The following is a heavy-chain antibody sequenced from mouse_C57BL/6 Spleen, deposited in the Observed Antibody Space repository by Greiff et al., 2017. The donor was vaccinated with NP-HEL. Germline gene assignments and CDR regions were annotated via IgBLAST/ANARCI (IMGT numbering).Heavy chain of an antibody. V-gene: IGHV5-17*01. Sequence: DVKLVESGGGLVKPGGSLKLSCAASGFTFSDYGMHWVRQAPGKGLEWVAYISSGSSTIYYADTVKGRFTISRDNAKNTLFLQMTSLRSEDTAMYYCAYGSSYGYFDVWGTGTTVTVSS. J-gene: IGHJ1*03. CDR3: AYGSSYGYFDV. D-gene: IGHD1-1*01. CDR1: GFTFSDYG. CDR2: ISSGSSTI.